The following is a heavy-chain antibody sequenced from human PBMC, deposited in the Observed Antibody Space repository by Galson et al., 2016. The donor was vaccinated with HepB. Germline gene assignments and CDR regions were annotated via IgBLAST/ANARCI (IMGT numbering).Heavy chain of an antibody. CDR3: AKGKLLWFGELPQDDSFDF. CDR2: IKQDGREK. CDR1: GLTFSSYW. D-gene: IGHD3-10*01. Sequence: SLRLSCAASGLTFSSYWMSWVRQAPGKGLEWVANIKQDGREKYYVDSVKGRFTISRDNAKNSLYLQMNSLRAEDTALYYCAKGKLLWFGELPQDDSFDFWGQGTMVTVSS. J-gene: IGHJ3*01. V-gene: IGHV3-7*03.